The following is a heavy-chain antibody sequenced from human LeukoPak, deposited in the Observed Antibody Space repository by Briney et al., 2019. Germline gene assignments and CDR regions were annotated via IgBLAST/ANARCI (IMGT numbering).Heavy chain of an antibody. CDR2: TYYRSKWYN. V-gene: IGHV6-1*01. J-gene: IGHJ4*02. Sequence: SQTLSLTCAISGDSVSSKSAAGNWISQSPSRGLEWLGRTYYRSKWYNDYAVSVKSRITINPDTSKNQFSLQLNSVTAEDTAVYYCARDAQGWYGLDYWGQGTLVTVSS. CDR1: GDSVSSKSAA. CDR3: ARDAQGWYGLDY. D-gene: IGHD6-19*01.